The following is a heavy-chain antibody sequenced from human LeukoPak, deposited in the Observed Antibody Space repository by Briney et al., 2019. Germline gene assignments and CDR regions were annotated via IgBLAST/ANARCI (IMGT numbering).Heavy chain of an antibody. V-gene: IGHV3-7*01. CDR2: IKQDGSEK. CDR3: AYGRDYYDSSRGEYNWFDP. Sequence: GGSLRLSCAASGFTFSSYWMSWVRQAPGKGLEWVANIKQDGSEKYYVDSVKGRFTISRDNAKNSLYLQMNSLRAEDTAVYYCAYGRDYYDSSRGEYNWFDPWGQGTLVTVSS. D-gene: IGHD3-22*01. CDR1: GFTFSSYW. J-gene: IGHJ5*02.